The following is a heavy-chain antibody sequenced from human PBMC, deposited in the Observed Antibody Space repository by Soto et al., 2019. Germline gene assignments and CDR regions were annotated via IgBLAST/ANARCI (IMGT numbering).Heavy chain of an antibody. J-gene: IGHJ6*02. CDR2: ISYSGST. D-gene: IGHD4-4*01. CDR3: ARDAVTKRDFYYYGMDV. V-gene: IGHV4-31*03. Sequence: QVQLQESGPGLVKPSQTLSITCTVSGGSIRNSGYYWSWIRQHPGKGLEWIGYISYSGSTDYAPSLKSRVTMSVDTSKNPFSLKLSSVTAADTAVYYCARDAVTKRDFYYYGMDVWGRGTTVTVSS. CDR1: GGSIRNSGYY.